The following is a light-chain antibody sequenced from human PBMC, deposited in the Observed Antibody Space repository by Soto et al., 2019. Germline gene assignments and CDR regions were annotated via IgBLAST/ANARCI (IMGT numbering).Light chain of an antibody. CDR3: QSYDSSLSHSV. J-gene: IGLJ3*02. Sequence: QSVLTQPPSASGTPGQRVTISCSGATSNIGSNYVYWYQHLPGTAPKLLIYTDNERPSGVPDRFSGSKSGTSASLAISGLQAEDEADYYCQSYDSSLSHSVFGGGTKVTVL. CDR2: TDN. V-gene: IGLV1-47*02. CDR1: TSNIGSNY.